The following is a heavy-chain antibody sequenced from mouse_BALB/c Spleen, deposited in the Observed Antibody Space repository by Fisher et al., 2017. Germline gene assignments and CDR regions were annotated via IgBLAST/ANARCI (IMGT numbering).Heavy chain of an antibody. D-gene: IGHD1-2*01. V-gene: IGHV5-9-2*01. Sequence: RFTISRDNAKNNLYLQMGSLRSEDTALYYCARQRATAYAMDYWGQGTSVTVSS. J-gene: IGHJ4*01. CDR3: ARQRATAYAMDY.